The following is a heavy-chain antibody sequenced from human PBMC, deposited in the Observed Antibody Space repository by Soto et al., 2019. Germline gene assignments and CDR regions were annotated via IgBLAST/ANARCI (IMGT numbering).Heavy chain of an antibody. CDR3: ARGDRGAFDL. CDR2: IHSDGSST. V-gene: IGHV3-74*01. D-gene: IGHD1-26*01. CDR1: GFTFSYYW. J-gene: IGHJ3*01. Sequence: PGGSLRLSCAASGFTFSYYWMHCVRQAPGKGLVWVSRIHSDGSSTTYADFVKGRFIISRDNARNTVDLQMNSVRVEDTAVYYCARGDRGAFDLWGQGKVVTVS.